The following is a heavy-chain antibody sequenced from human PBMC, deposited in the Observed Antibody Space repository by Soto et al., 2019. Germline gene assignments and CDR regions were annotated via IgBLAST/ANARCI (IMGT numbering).Heavy chain of an antibody. D-gene: IGHD2-2*01. CDR3: ARYYCTSTTCYYFDY. Sequence: ETLSHTCTVSCGSISSYYWSWIRQPPGKGLEWIGYIYYSGRSNYNPSLKSRVTISVDTSKNQFSLKLDSVTAADTDVYYCARYYCTSTTCYYFDYWGQGTLVTVSS. J-gene: IGHJ4*02. CDR1: CGSISSYY. V-gene: IGHV4-59*01. CDR2: IYYSGRS.